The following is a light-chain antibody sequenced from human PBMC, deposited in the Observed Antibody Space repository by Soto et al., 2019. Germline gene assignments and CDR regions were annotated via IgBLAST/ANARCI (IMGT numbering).Light chain of an antibody. Sequence: QSALTQPASVSGSPGQSITISCTGTSSDVGGYNYVSWYQQHPGKAPKLMIYEVSKRPPGVPDRFFGSKSGSTASLTVSGLQAEDEADYYCCSYAGSNNVVFGGGTKLTVL. CDR3: CSYAGSNNVV. CDR2: EVS. V-gene: IGLV2-8*01. CDR1: SSDVGGYNY. J-gene: IGLJ2*01.